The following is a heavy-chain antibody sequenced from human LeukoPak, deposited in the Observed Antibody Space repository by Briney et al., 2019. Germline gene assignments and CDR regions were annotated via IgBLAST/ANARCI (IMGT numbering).Heavy chain of an antibody. Sequence: PGGSLRLSCAASGFTFSSYSMNWVRQAPGKGLEWVSSISSSSSYIYYADSVKGRFTISRDNAKNSPYLQMNRLRAEDTAVYYCARDRXQQLVXXHYYYXXXXVWGQXTXVT. V-gene: IGHV3-21*01. CDR1: GFTFSSYS. J-gene: IGHJ6*02. D-gene: IGHD6-13*01. CDR3: ARDRXQQLVXXHYYYXXXXV. CDR2: ISSSSSYI.